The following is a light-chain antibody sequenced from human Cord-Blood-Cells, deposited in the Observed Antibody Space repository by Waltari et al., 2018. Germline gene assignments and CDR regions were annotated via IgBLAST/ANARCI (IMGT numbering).Light chain of an antibody. J-gene: IGKJ1*01. CDR2: GAS. CDR3: QQYNNWPPWT. CDR1: QSLSIN. V-gene: IGKV3-15*01. Sequence: VLPQSPANLYAFPGDRASSSCSASQSLSINLAWYQQKPCQAPRLRIYGASTRAAGIPARFSGSGSGTEFTLTISGLQSEDFAVYYCQQYNNWPPWTFGQGTKVEIK.